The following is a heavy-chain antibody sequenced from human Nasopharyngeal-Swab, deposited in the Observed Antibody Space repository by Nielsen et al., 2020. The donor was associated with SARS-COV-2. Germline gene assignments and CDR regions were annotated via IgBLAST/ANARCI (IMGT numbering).Heavy chain of an antibody. CDR3: ARTYYYGSGSGRGYGMDV. D-gene: IGHD3-10*01. V-gene: IGHV1-18*01. CDR1: GHTFTSYG. J-gene: IGHJ6*02. CDR2: ISAYNGTT. Sequence: ASVKVSCKASGHTFTSYGISWVRQAPGQGLEWMGWISAYNGTTNYAQKLQGRVTMTTDTSTSTAYMELTSRRSDDTAVYYCARTYYYGSGSGRGYGMDVWGQGTTVTVSS.